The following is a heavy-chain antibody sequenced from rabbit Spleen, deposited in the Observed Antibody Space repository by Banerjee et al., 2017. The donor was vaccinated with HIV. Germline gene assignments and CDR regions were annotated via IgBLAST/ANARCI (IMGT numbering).Heavy chain of an antibody. CDR3: ARDYAGYSVDGTASLNL. Sequence: QQQLVESGGGLVQPGGSLTLSCTASGFSFSSGCDMCWVRQAPGKGLEWIACIYTSSGSTYYATWAKGRFTITKTSSTTVTLQMTSLTAADTATYFCARDYAGYSVDGTASLNLWGPGTLVTVS. J-gene: IGHJ4*01. CDR1: GFSFSSGCD. CDR2: IYTSSGST. V-gene: IGHV1S45*01. D-gene: IGHD7-1*01.